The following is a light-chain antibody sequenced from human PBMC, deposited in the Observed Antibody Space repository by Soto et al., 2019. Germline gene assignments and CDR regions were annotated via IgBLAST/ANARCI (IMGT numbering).Light chain of an antibody. CDR1: QDIRRY. J-gene: IGKJ1*01. CDR3: LQTYSTPWT. CDR2: SAS. V-gene: IGKV1-39*01. Sequence: DIQMTQSPSSLSPSVGDRVTITYRASQDIRRYLSWYQQKTGTAPKFLIYSASGLHSGVPSRFSGSGSGTDFTLTISSLQPEDFATYYCLQTYSTPWTFGQGTKVEIK.